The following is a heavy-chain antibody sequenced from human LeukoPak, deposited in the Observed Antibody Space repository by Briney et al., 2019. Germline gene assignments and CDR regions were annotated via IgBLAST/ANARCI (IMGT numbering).Heavy chain of an antibody. CDR1: GFTFSSYS. D-gene: IGHD2-15*01. CDR2: ISSSSSYI. J-gene: IGHJ4*02. CDR3: ASDCSGGSCLDY. Sequence: PGGSLRLSCAASGFTFSSYSMNWVRQAPGKGLEWVSSISSSSSYIYYADSVKGRFTISRDNAKNSLYLQMNSLRAEDTAVYYCASDCSGGSCLDYWGQGTLVTVSS. V-gene: IGHV3-21*01.